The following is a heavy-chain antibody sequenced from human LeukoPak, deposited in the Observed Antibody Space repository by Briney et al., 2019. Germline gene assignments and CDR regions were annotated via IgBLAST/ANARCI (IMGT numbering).Heavy chain of an antibody. CDR1: GFTFSSYG. J-gene: IGHJ4*02. CDR3: AKDLEAMIVVVNFPFDY. Sequence: GGSLRLSCAASGFTFSSYGMHWVRQAPGKGLEWVAFIRYDGSNKYYADSVKGRFTISRDNSKSTLYLQMNSLRAEDTAVYYCAKDLEAMIVVVNFPFDYWGQGTLVTVSS. V-gene: IGHV3-30*02. CDR2: IRYDGSNK. D-gene: IGHD3-22*01.